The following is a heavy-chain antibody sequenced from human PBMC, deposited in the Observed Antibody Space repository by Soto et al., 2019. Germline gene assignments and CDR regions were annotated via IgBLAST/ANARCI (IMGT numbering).Heavy chain of an antibody. V-gene: IGHV3-30*18. D-gene: IGHD2-21*02. Sequence: GGSLRLSCAASGFTFSSYGMHWVRQAPGKGLEWVAVISYDGSNKYYADSVKGRFTISRDNSKNTLYLQMNSLRAEDTAVYYCAKDEPNPTQAYCGGDCYSGGGMDVWGQGTTVTVSS. CDR1: GFTFSSYG. CDR3: AKDEPNPTQAYCGGDCYSGGGMDV. J-gene: IGHJ6*02. CDR2: ISYDGSNK.